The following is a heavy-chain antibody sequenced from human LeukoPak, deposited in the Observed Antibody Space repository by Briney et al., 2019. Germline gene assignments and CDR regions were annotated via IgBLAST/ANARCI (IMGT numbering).Heavy chain of an antibody. CDR2: IIPIFGTA. Sequence: SVTVSCKASGGTFISYAISWVRRAPGQGLEWMGGIIPIFGTANYAQKFQGRVTITADESTSTAYMELSSLRSEDTAVYYCARALDYGGNPGGYWGQGTLVTVSS. CDR3: ARALDYGGNPGGY. V-gene: IGHV1-69*01. CDR1: GGTFISYA. J-gene: IGHJ4*02. D-gene: IGHD4-23*01.